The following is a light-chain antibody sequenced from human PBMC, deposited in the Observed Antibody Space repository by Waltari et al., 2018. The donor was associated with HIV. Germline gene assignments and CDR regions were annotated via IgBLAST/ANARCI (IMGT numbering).Light chain of an antibody. CDR3: QSYDSSLRASV. CDR1: SSNIGAGYF. J-gene: IGLJ2*01. CDR2: SDI. Sequence: QSALTQPPSVSAAPGQRVPISSTGNSSNIGAGYFVHWYQHLPGTAPKLLVYSDINRPSGVPDRFSGSKSGTSASLVITGLQAEDEADYYCQSYDSSLRASVFGGGTKLTVL. V-gene: IGLV1-40*01.